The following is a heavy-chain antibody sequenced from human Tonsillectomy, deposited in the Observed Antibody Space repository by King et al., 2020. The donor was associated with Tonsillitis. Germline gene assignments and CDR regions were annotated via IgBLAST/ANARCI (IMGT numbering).Heavy chain of an antibody. CDR1: GYSFTSYW. D-gene: IGHD3-9*01. J-gene: IGHJ3*02. CDR3: ARLGILTGQGSSAFDI. Sequence: QLVQSGEEVKKPGESLKISCKGSGYSFTSYWIGWVRQMPGKGLEWMGIIYPGDSVTRYSPSFQGQVTISADKSISTAYLQWSSLKASDTAMYYCARLGILTGQGSSAFDIWGQGKMVTVSS. V-gene: IGHV5-51*01. CDR2: IYPGDSVT.